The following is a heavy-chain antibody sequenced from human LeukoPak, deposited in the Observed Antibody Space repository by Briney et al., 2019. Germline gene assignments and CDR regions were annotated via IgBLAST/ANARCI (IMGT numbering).Heavy chain of an antibody. CDR3: ARDDCSTTPCYAY. D-gene: IGHD2-2*01. Sequence: GGSLRLSCAASGFTFSSYAMHWVRQAPGKGLEWVAAIWYDGSKTSYTDSVKGRFTVSRDISKNTVYLQMNGLKAEDTAVYYCARDDCSTTPCYAYWGQGTLVTVSS. V-gene: IGHV3-33*08. J-gene: IGHJ4*02. CDR2: IWYDGSKT. CDR1: GFTFSSYA.